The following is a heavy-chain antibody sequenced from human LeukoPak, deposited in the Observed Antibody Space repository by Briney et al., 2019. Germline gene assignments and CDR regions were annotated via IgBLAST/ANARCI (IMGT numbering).Heavy chain of an antibody. V-gene: IGHV4-30-4*01. CDR2: IYYSGST. CDR1: GGSISSGDYY. Sequence: PSQTLSLTCTVSGGSISSGDYYWSWIRQPPGKGLEWIGYIYYSGSTYYNPSLKSRVTISVDTSKNQFSLKLSSVTAADTAVYYCARSQPDYGDYGSLRFPWFDPWGQGTLVTVSS. D-gene: IGHD4-17*01. J-gene: IGHJ5*02. CDR3: ARSQPDYGDYGSLRFPWFDP.